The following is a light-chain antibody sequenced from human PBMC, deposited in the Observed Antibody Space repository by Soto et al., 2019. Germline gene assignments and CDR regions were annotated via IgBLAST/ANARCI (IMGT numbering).Light chain of an antibody. V-gene: IGKV3-15*01. CDR3: QQYNNWPPWT. J-gene: IGKJ1*01. CDR1: QGVSSN. CDR2: GAS. Sequence: EIVMTQSPATLSVSPGERATLSCRASQGVSSNLAWYQHKPGQAPRLLIYGASTRATGIPARFSGSGFATEFTLTISSLQSEDFAVYYCQQYNNWPPWTFGQGTKVEIK.